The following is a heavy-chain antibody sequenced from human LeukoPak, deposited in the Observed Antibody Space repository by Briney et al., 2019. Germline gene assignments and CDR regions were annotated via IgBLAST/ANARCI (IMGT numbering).Heavy chain of an antibody. V-gene: IGHV1-24*01. J-gene: IGHJ5*02. CDR1: GYTLTELS. CDR3: ARAGGFYCSSTSCARGWFDP. D-gene: IGHD2-2*01. Sequence: ASVKVSCKVSGYTLTELSMHWVRQAPGKGLEWMGGFDPEDGETIYAQKFQGRVTMTEDTSTDTAYMELSSLRSDDTAVYYCARAGGFYCSSTSCARGWFDPWGQGTLVTVSS. CDR2: FDPEDGET.